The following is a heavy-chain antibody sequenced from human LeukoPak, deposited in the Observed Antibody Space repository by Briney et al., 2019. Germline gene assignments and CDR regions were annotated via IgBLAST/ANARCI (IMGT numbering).Heavy chain of an antibody. D-gene: IGHD1-26*01. CDR2: IYSGGST. J-gene: IGHJ4*02. CDR1: GFTVSTNY. V-gene: IGHV3-53*01. CDR3: AREGAKSTTPLDY. Sequence: GGSLRLSCAASGFTVSTNYMSWVRQAPGKGLERVSVIYSGGSTYYADSVKGRFTISRDNSKNTLYLQMNTLRAEDTAVYYCAREGAKSTTPLDYWGQGTLVTVSS.